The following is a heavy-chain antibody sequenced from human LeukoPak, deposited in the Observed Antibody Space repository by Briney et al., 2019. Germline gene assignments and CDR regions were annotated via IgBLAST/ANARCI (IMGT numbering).Heavy chain of an antibody. CDR2: ISYDGSKK. V-gene: IGHV3-30*18. Sequence: PGGSLRLSCAASGFTFSSYGMHWVRQTPGKGLEWVAVISYDGSKKYYADSVKGRFTIARDYSKNTLYLQMNSLRAEDTAVYYCAKRGDSTVTTDPNLYFDYWGQGTLVTVSS. CDR1: GFTFSSYG. J-gene: IGHJ4*02. CDR3: AKRGDSTVTTDPNLYFDY. D-gene: IGHD4-17*01.